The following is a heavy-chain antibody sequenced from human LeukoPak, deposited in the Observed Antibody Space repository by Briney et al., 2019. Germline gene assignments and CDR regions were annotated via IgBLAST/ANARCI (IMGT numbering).Heavy chain of an antibody. CDR2: IYYSGST. D-gene: IGHD2-8*01. J-gene: IGHJ3*02. V-gene: IGHV4-59*01. Sequence: SETLSLTCTVSGGSISSYYWSWIRQPPGKGLEWIGYIYYSGSTNYNPSLKSRVTISVDTSKNQFSLKLSSVTAADTAVYYCARDGLVWAVEGAFDIWGQGTVVTVSS. CDR3: ARDGLVWAVEGAFDI. CDR1: GGSISSYY.